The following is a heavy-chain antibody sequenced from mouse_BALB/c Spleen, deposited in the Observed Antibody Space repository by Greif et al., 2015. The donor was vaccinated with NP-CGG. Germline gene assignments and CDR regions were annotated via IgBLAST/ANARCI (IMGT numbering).Heavy chain of an antibody. CDR2: INPSTGYT. CDR1: GYTFTSYW. Sequence: VQLQQSGAELAKPGASVKMSCKASGYTFTSYWMHWVKQRPGQGLEWIGYINPSTGYTEHNQKFKDKATLTADKSSSTAYMQLSSLTSEDSAVYYCARHGAEEHFDVWGAGTTVTVSS. J-gene: IGHJ1*01. CDR3: ARHGAEEHFDV. V-gene: IGHV1-7*01.